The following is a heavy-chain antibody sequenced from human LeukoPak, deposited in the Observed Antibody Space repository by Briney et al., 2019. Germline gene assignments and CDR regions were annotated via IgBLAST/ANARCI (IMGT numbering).Heavy chain of an antibody. V-gene: IGHV1-69*13. CDR2: IIPIFGTA. CDR1: GGTFSSYA. D-gene: IGHD3-9*01. J-gene: IGHJ4*02. Sequence: ASVKVSCKTSGGTFSSYAITWVRQAPGQRLEWMGAIIPIFGTANYAQKFQGRVTITADESTSTAYMELSSLRSEDTAVYYCAREAGSTGYYIFDYWGQGTLVTVSS. CDR3: AREAGSTGYYIFDY.